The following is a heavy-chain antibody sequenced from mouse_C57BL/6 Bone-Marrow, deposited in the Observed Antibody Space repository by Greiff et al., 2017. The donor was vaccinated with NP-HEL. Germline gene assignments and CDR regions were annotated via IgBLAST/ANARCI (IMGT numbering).Heavy chain of an antibody. J-gene: IGHJ4*01. Sequence: EVQLVESGEGLVKPGGSLKLSCAASGFTFSSYAMSWVRQTPEKRLEWVAYISSGGDYIYYADTVKGRFTISRDNARNTLYLQMSSLKSEDTAMYYCTRDWDDGYYYAMDYWGQGTSVTVSS. CDR3: TRDWDDGYYYAMDY. V-gene: IGHV5-9-1*02. CDR2: ISSGGDYI. D-gene: IGHD4-1*01. CDR1: GFTFSSYA.